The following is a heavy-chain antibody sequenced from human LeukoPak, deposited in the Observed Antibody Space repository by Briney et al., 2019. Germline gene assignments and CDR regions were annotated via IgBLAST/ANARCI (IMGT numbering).Heavy chain of an antibody. CDR1: GGSISSSSYY. CDR2: IYYSGST. Sequence: SETLSLTCSVSGGSISSSSYYWGWIRQPPGKGLEWIGSIYYSGSTYYNPSLKSRVTISVDTSKNQFSLKLSSVTAADTAVYYCARTVPGSYYKIGMDVWVQVTTVTVSS. D-gene: IGHD3-10*01. J-gene: IGHJ6*02. CDR3: ARTVPGSYYKIGMDV. V-gene: IGHV4-39*01.